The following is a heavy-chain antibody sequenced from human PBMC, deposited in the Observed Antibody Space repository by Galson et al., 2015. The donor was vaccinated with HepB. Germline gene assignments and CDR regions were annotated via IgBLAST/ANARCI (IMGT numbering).Heavy chain of an antibody. V-gene: IGHV3-48*03. Sequence: FLRLSCAASGFTFSSYEMNWVRQAPGKGLEWVSYISSSGSTIYYADSVKGRFTISRDNAKNSLYLQMNSLRAEDTAVYYCARDYRFGEEWYGMDVWGQGTTVTVSS. CDR1: GFTFSSYE. D-gene: IGHD3-10*01. J-gene: IGHJ6*02. CDR2: ISSSGSTI. CDR3: ARDYRFGEEWYGMDV.